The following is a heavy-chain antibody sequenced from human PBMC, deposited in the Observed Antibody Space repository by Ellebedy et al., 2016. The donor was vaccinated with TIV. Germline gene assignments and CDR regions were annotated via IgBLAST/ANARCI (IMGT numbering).Heavy chain of an antibody. J-gene: IGHJ4*02. CDR3: ARGLGGDHDY. CDR2: IYYSGST. Sequence: SETLSLTXTVSGGSISSYYWSWIRQPPGKGLEWIGYIYYSGSTNYNPSLKSRVTISVDTSKNQFSLKLSSVTAADTAVYYCARGLGGDHDYWGQGTLVTVSS. D-gene: IGHD2-21*02. V-gene: IGHV4-59*13. CDR1: GGSISSYY.